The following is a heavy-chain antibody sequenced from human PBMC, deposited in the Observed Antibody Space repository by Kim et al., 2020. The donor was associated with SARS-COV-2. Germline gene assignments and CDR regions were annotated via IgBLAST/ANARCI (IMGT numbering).Heavy chain of an antibody. CDR2: IYPGDSDT. J-gene: IGHJ4*02. V-gene: IGHV5-51*01. Sequence: GESLKISCKGSGYSFTSYWIGWVRQMPGKGLEWMGIIYPGDSDTRYSPSFQGQVTISADKSISTAYLQWSSRKATDTAMYYCARGVREQWPTSVSYYFGSWGQGTLVTVSS. CDR1: GYSFTSYW. CDR3: ARGVREQWPTSVSYYFGS. D-gene: IGHD6-19*01.